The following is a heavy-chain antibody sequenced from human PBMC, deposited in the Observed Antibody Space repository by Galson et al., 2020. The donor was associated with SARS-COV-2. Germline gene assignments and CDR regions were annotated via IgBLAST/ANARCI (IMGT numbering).Heavy chain of an antibody. V-gene: IGHV3-53*01. Sequence: GESLKISCAASGFTVSSSYISWVRQATGKGLEWVSLIYPNYNRFYADSVKGRFTISRDNARNTLFLPMNSLRAEDTAVYYCLKEGDTINQDYWGRGTLVTVSS. CDR2: IYPNYNR. CDR3: LKEGDTINQDY. CDR1: GFTVSSSY. D-gene: IGHD3-10*01. J-gene: IGHJ4*02.